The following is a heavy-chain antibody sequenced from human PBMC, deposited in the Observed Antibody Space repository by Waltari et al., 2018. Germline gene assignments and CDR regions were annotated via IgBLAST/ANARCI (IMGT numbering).Heavy chain of an antibody. CDR2: IWYDGSNK. V-gene: IGHV3-33*01. CDR1: GFTLSSYG. CDR3: ARPQAGIRGYYGMDV. D-gene: IGHD3-10*01. Sequence: QVQLVESGGGVVQPGRSLRLSCAASGFTLSSYGMHWVRQAPGKGLEWVAVIWYDGSNKYYADSVKGRFTISRDNSKNTLYLQMNSLRAEDTAVYYCARPQAGIRGYYGMDVWGQGTTVTVSS. J-gene: IGHJ6*02.